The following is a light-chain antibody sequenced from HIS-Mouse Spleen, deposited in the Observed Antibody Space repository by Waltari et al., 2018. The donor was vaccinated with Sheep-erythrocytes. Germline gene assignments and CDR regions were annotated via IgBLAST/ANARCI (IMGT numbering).Light chain of an antibody. J-gene: IGLJ2*01. CDR1: SSDGVGSNY. CDR2: EVS. Sequence: QSALTQPPSASASPGQSVTISCTGTSSDGVGSNYVAWYQQHPGKAPKLMIYEVSKRPSGVPDRFSGSKSGNTASLTVSGLQAEDEADYYCSSYAGSNNLVFGGGTKLTVL. V-gene: IGLV2-8*01. CDR3: SSYAGSNNLV.